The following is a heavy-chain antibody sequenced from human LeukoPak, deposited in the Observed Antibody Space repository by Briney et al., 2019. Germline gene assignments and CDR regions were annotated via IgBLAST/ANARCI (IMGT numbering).Heavy chain of an antibody. CDR2: IGSSGGDT. V-gene: IGHV3-23*01. CDR1: GFTFSSYA. Sequence: GGSLRLSCAASGFTFSSYAMSWVRQAPGKGLEWVSAIGSSGGDTYYADSVKGRFTISRDISRNTLSLQMNSLRAGDTALYYCAKVQYSYGFYYFDYWGQGTLVTVSS. D-gene: IGHD5-18*01. J-gene: IGHJ4*02. CDR3: AKVQYSYGFYYFDY.